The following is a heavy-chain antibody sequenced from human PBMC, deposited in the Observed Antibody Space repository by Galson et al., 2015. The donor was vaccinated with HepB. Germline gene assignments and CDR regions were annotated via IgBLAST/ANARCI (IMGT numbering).Heavy chain of an antibody. Sequence: CAASGFIFRTYAMHWVRQAPGQGLEWVAVISFDGSNNHYADSVKGRFTISRDNSKNTLYLQMNSLRVEDTAVYYCAREGGWGQGTQVTVSS. CDR1: GFIFRTYA. V-gene: IGHV3-30*04. CDR2: ISFDGSNN. D-gene: IGHD3-16*01. CDR3: AREGG. J-gene: IGHJ4*02.